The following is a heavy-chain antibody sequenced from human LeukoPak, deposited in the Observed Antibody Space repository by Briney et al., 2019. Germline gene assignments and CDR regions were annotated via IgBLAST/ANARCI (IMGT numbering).Heavy chain of an antibody. V-gene: IGHV3-30*18. J-gene: IGHJ5*02. CDR2: ISYDGSNK. D-gene: IGHD3-22*01. CDR1: GFTFSSYG. Sequence: PGRSLRLSCAASGFTFSSYGMHWVRQAPGKGLEWVAVISYDGSNKYYADSVKGRFTISRDNSKNTLNLQMNSLRAEDTAVYYCAKEGGYYDSSSYLPFDPWGQGTLVTVSS. CDR3: AKEGGYYDSSSYLPFDP.